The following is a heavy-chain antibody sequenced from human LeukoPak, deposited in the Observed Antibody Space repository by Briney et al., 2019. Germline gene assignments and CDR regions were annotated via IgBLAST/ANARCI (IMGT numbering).Heavy chain of an antibody. D-gene: IGHD6-13*01. J-gene: IGHJ3*02. V-gene: IGHV4-39*07. CDR3: ARGEQQLVNDAFDI. Sequence: PSETLSLTCTVSGGSISSSSYYWGWIRQPPGKGLEWIGSIYYSGSTYYNPSLKSRVTISVDTSKNQFSLKLSSVTAADTAVYYCARGEQQLVNDAFDIWGQGTMVTVSS. CDR2: IYYSGST. CDR1: GGSISSSSYY.